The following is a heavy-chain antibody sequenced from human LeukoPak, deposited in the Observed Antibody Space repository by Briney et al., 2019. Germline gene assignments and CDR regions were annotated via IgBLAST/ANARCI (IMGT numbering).Heavy chain of an antibody. Sequence: AAVNGSCKASGYTFTSSDINWVRQATGQGLEWMGWINPNSGNTSYAQTVQGRVTMTKNTTISTAYMELSSLRSEATAVYYCARASGSGRNWFDPWGQGTLVTVSS. V-gene: IGHV1-8*01. J-gene: IGHJ5*02. CDR3: ARASGSGRNWFDP. CDR2: INPNSGNT. CDR1: GYTFTSSD. D-gene: IGHD3-10*01.